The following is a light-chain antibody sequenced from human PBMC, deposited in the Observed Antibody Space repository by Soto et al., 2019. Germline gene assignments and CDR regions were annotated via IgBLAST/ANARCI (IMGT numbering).Light chain of an antibody. CDR1: QSVSSY. V-gene: IGKV3D-15*01. CDR2: DAS. CDR3: QQYNNWPQP. J-gene: IGKJ1*01. Sequence: TRTQFALSVYPRERAVLYCRASQSVSSYLAWYQQKPGQAPRLLIYDASNRATGIPARFSGSGSGTEFTLTISSLQSEDFAVYYCQQYNNWPQPLAQGTKVDI.